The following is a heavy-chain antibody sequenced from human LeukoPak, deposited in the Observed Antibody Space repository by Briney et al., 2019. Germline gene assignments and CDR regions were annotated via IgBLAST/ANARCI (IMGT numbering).Heavy chain of an antibody. D-gene: IGHD3-22*01. CDR3: ARFYYDSRGYWYYFDY. Sequence: SETLSLTCTVSGGSITSDYWSWIRQPPGKGLEWIGYISYSGSTSYDPSLKSRVTISGDSLKKQFSLKLSSVTAADTAVYYCARFYYDSRGYWYYFDYWGQGTLVTVSS. CDR1: GGSITSDY. J-gene: IGHJ4*02. CDR2: ISYSGST. V-gene: IGHV4-59*08.